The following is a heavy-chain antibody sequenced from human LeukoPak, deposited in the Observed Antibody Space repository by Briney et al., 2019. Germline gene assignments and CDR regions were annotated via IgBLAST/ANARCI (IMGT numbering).Heavy chain of an antibody. V-gene: IGHV1-46*01. Sequence: GASVKVSCKASGYTFTSYYMHWVRQAPGQGLEWMGIINPSGGSTSYAQKFQGRVTMTWDMSTSTVYMELSSLGSEDTAVYYCASQAVVTSDYYYYMDVWGKGTTVTVSS. CDR1: GYTFTSYY. D-gene: IGHD4-23*01. CDR3: ASQAVVTSDYYYYMDV. CDR2: INPSGGST. J-gene: IGHJ6*03.